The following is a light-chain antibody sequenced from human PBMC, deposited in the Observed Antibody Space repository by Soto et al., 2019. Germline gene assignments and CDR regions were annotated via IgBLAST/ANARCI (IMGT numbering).Light chain of an antibody. V-gene: IGKV1-39*01. CDR1: QTMNKY. Sequence: DIQMTQSPSSLSASVGDRVTITCRASQTMNKYLNWYQQKPGKAPKLLIYGASILQSGVPSRFSGSVSGTDFTFTITSLQPEDFATYYCQQSYRNPYTFGQGNKLDIK. CDR3: QQSYRNPYT. CDR2: GAS. J-gene: IGKJ2*01.